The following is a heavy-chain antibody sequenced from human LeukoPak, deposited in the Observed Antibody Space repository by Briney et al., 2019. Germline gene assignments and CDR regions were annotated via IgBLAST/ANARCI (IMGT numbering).Heavy chain of an antibody. V-gene: IGHV1-2*02. CDR2: INPNSGGT. Sequence: ASVKVSCKASGYTFTNYHMHWVRQAPGQGLEWMGWINPNSGGTNYAQKFQGRVTMTRDTSISTAYMELSRLRSDDTAVYYCARVRIFGVVIPFDAFDIWGQGTMVTVSS. D-gene: IGHD3-3*01. J-gene: IGHJ3*02. CDR3: ARVRIFGVVIPFDAFDI. CDR1: GYTFTNYH.